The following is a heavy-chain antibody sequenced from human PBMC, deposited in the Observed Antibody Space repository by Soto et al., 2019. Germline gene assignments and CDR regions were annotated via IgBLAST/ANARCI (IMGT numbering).Heavy chain of an antibody. J-gene: IGHJ4*02. CDR2: INPSSGST. CDR1: GYPFTSYY. CDR3: AREMYTTRGSPFDY. D-gene: IGHD3-16*01. V-gene: IGHV1-46*01. Sequence: QVQLVQSGAEVKKPGASVKVSCKASGYPFTSYYVHWVRQAPGQGHEWMGFINPSSGSTSYAQKFQGRVTMTRDTSPSTVYMEVSSLRSEEKAVYYCAREMYTTRGSPFDYWGQRTLVTVSS.